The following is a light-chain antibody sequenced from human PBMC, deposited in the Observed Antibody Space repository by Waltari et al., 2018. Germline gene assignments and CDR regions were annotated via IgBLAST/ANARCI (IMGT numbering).Light chain of an antibody. J-gene: IGKJ2*01. CDR3: QQYNNWPLYT. V-gene: IGKV3-15*01. Sequence: EIVMTQSPATLSVSPGERATLSCRASQSVSSNLAWYQQKPGQAPRLLIYGAFPRATGIPARFRCSGSGTEFTLTISSMQSEDFAVYYCQQYNNWPLYTFGQGTKLEIK. CDR2: GAF. CDR1: QSVSSN.